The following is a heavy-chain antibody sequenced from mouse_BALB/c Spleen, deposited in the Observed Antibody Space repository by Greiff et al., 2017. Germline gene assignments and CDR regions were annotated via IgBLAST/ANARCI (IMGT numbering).Heavy chain of an antibody. CDR2: ISYSGST. Sequence: VQLQQSGPGLVKPSQSLSLTCTVTGYSITSDYAWNWIRQFPGNKLEWMGYISYSGSTSYNPSLKSRISITRDTSKNQFFLQLNCVTTEDTATYYCARGSGWFAYWGQGTLVTVSA. V-gene: IGHV3-2*02. CDR1: GYSITSDYA. J-gene: IGHJ3*01. CDR3: ARGSGWFAY.